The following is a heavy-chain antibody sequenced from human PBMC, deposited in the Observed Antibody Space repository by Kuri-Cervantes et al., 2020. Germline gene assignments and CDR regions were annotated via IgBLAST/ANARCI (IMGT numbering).Heavy chain of an antibody. V-gene: IGHV3-53*01. J-gene: IGHJ6*02. CDR1: GFTVSSNY. CDR2: IYSGGST. CDR3: ARGYYYYGMDV. Sequence: GESLKISCAASGFTVSSNYMSWVRQAPGKGLEWVSVIYSGGSTYYADSVKGRFTISRDNSKSTLYLQMNSLRAEDTAVYYCARGYYYYGMDVWGQGTTVTVSS.